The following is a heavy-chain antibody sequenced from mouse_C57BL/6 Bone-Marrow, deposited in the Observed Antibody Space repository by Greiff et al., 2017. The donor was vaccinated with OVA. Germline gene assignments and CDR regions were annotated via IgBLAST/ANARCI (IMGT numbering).Heavy chain of an antibody. CDR1: GFNIKDDY. CDR3: TANWDWFAY. J-gene: IGHJ3*01. D-gene: IGHD4-1*02. V-gene: IGHV14-4*01. CDR2: IDPENGDT. Sequence: EVQLQQSGAELVRPGASVKLSCTASGFNIKDDYMHSVKQRPEQGLEWIGWIDPENGDTEYASKFQGKATITADTSSNTAYLQLSSLTSQDTAVYYCTANWDWFAYWGQGTLVTVSA.